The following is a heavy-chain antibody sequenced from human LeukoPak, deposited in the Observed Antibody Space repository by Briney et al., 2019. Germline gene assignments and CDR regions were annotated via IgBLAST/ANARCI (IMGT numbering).Heavy chain of an antibody. CDR1: GFTSSSYW. J-gene: IGHJ4*02. CDR2: IKQDGSEK. V-gene: IGHV3-7*01. D-gene: IGHD6-19*01. CDR3: ARVEDTSGWYWIAY. Sequence: GGSLRFSCAASGFTSSSYWMSWVRQAPGKGLEWVASIKQDGSEKYYVDSVKGRFTISRDNAKNSLYLQMNGLRAEDTAVYYCARVEDTSGWYWIAYWGQGTLVTVSS.